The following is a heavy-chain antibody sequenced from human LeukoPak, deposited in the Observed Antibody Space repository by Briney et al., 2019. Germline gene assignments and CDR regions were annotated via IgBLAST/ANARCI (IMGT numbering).Heavy chain of an antibody. J-gene: IGHJ3*02. Sequence: SETLSLTCTVSGASISSSYWSWIRQPPGKRLEWIGYIYYNGNTNSNPSLKSRVTISADTSKNRFSLKLSSVTAADTAIYYCVRGNYDNRGYSNAFDIWGQETMVTVS. D-gene: IGHD3-22*01. CDR1: GASISSSY. CDR3: VRGNYDNRGYSNAFDI. CDR2: IYYNGNT. V-gene: IGHV4-59*01.